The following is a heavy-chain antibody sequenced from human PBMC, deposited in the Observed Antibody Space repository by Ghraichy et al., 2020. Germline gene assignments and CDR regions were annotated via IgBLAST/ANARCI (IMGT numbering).Heavy chain of an antibody. CDR1: GFTFSNYW. CDR2: INTDGSTT. J-gene: IGHJ6*03. CDR3: ATSVGAVGADYYYMGV. D-gene: IGHD1-26*01. V-gene: IGHV3-74*01. Sequence: GESLNISCAASGFTFSNYWMHWVRQAPGKGLVWVSRINTDGSTTSYADSVKGRFTISRDNAKNTLYVQMNSLRAEDTAVYYCATSVGAVGADYYYMGVWGKGTTVTVSS.